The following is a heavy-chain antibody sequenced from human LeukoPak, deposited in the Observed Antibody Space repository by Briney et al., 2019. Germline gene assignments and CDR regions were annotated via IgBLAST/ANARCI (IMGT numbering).Heavy chain of an antibody. J-gene: IGHJ3*02. CDR3: ARSYSSSWYSSFDT. CDR1: GGSISSGNYY. D-gene: IGHD6-13*01. Sequence: SETLSLTCTVSGGSISSGNYYWSWIRQPAGKGLEWIGRIYTSGGTNCNPSLESRVTILIDTPKNQFSLRLSSVTAADTAVYYCARSYSSSWYSSFDTWGHGTMVTVSS. CDR2: IYTSGGT. V-gene: IGHV4-61*02.